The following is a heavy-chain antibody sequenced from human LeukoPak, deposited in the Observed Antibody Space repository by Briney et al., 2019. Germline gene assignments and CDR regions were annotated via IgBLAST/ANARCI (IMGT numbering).Heavy chain of an antibody. Sequence: GGSLRLSCAASGFTFSNYGMHWVRQAPGKGLEWVAFVRSDGGIKYYADSVKGRFTISRDNSRTTVYLQMNSLRAEDTAVYYCARDQTYSGSGIYTYFDYWGQGILVTVSS. CDR3: ARDQTYSGSGIYTYFDY. CDR1: GFTFSNYG. CDR2: VRSDGGIK. J-gene: IGHJ4*02. D-gene: IGHD3-10*01. V-gene: IGHV3-30*02.